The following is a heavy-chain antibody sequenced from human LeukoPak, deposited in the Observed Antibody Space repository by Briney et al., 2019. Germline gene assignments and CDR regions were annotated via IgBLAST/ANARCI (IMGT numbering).Heavy chain of an antibody. D-gene: IGHD3-22*01. J-gene: IGHJ4*02. CDR1: GFTFSSYA. CDR2: ISSNGGST. CDR3: AKDSDYYYDSSGYYPD. Sequence: GSLRLSCSAFGFTFSSYAMHWVRQAPGKGLEYVSAISSNGGSTYYADSVKGRFTISRDNSKNTLYLQMNSLRAEDTAVCYCAKDSDYYYDSSGYYPDWGQGTLVTVSS. V-gene: IGHV3-64*04.